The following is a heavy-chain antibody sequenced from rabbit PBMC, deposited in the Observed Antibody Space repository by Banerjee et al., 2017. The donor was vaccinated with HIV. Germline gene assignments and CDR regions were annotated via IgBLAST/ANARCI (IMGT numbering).Heavy chain of an antibody. J-gene: IGHJ4*01. Sequence: QEQLVESGGGLVQPGASLTLTCKASGFSFSSSYWMSWVRQAPGKGLEWIGCIYTGSSDRTDYASWAKGRVTISKTSSTTVTLQMTSLTAADTATYFCASPYGGRNNWAFDLWGPGTLVTVS. V-gene: IGHV1S45*01. CDR3: ASPYGGRNNWAFDL. D-gene: IGHD4-2*01. CDR1: GFSFSSSYW. CDR2: IYTGSSDRT.